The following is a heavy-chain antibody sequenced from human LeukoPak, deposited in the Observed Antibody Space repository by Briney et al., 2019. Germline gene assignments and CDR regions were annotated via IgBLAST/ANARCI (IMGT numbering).Heavy chain of an antibody. CDR1: GFTFSSYA. CDR2: ISYDGSNK. CDR3: ARAALGYYDISGY. D-gene: IGHD3-9*01. V-gene: IGHV3-30-3*01. Sequence: GGSRRLSCAASGFTFSSYAMHWVRQAPGKGLEWVAVISYDGSNKYYADSVKGRFTISRDNSKNTLYLQMNSLRAEDTAVYYCARAALGYYDISGYWGQGTLVTVSS. J-gene: IGHJ4*02.